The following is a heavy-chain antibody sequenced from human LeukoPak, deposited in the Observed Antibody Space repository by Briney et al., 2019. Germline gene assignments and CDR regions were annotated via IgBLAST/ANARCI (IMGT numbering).Heavy chain of an antibody. J-gene: IGHJ4*02. D-gene: IGHD3-3*01. Sequence: PSETLSLTCTVSGGSISSGSYYWGWIRQPPGKGLEWIGSIYYSGSTYYNPSLKSRVTISVDTSKNQFSLKLSSVTAADTAVYYCATTYYDFWSGYYYYFDYWGQGTLVTVSS. CDR1: GGSISSGSYY. V-gene: IGHV4-39*01. CDR2: IYYSGST. CDR3: ATTYYDFWSGYYYYFDY.